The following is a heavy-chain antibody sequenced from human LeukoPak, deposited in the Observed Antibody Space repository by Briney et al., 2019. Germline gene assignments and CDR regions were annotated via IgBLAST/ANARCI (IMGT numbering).Heavy chain of an antibody. CDR2: ISYDGSIK. J-gene: IGHJ3*02. CDR1: GFTFSNFA. D-gene: IGHD4-17*01. Sequence: PWRSLTLSCAASGFTFSNFALHWVCQAPGKGLEWVAVISYDGSIKYYADSVKGRFTISRDNSKNTLYLQMNSLRAEDTAVYYCAREDMTTVTTRWAFDIWGQGSLVTVSS. CDR3: AREDMTTVTTRWAFDI. V-gene: IGHV3-30*04.